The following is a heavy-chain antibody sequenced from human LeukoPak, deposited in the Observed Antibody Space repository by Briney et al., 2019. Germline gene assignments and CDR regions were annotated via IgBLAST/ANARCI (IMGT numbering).Heavy chain of an antibody. CDR1: GFTFSSYS. CDR3: ARDLITFGGVTVNFDY. CDR2: ISSSSSYI. Sequence: GGSLRLSCAASGFTFSSYSMSWVRQVPGKGLEWVSSISSSSSYIYYADSVKGRFTISRDNAKNSLYLQMNSLRAEDTAVYYCARDLITFGGVTVNFDYWGQGTLVTVSS. D-gene: IGHD3-16*02. V-gene: IGHV3-21*01. J-gene: IGHJ4*02.